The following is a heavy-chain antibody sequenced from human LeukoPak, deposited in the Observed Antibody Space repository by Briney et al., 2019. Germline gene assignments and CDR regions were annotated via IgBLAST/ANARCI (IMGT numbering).Heavy chain of an antibody. CDR3: ARARRARQFDP. D-gene: IGHD5-24*01. CDR2: IYSGGST. CDR1: GFTVSSNY. J-gene: IGHJ5*02. Sequence: QAGGSLRLSCAASGFTVSSNYMSWVRQAPGKWLEWVSLIYSGGSTYYADSVKGRFTISRGGSKNTLYLQMNSLRAEDTAVYYCARARRARQFDPWGQGTLVTVSS. V-gene: IGHV3-53*01.